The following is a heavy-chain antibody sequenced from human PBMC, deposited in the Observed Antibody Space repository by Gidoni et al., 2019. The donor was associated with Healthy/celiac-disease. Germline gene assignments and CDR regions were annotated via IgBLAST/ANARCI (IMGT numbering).Heavy chain of an antibody. CDR3: ARVHSYGYSWFDP. CDR2: INHSGST. CDR1: GGSFSGYY. Sequence: QVQLQQWGAGLLKPSETLSLTCAGYGGSFSGYYWSWIRQPPGKGLEWIGEINHSGSTNYNPSLKSRVTISVVTSKNPFSLKLSSVTAADTAVYYCARVHSYGYSWFDPWGQGTLVTVSS. D-gene: IGHD5-18*01. J-gene: IGHJ5*02. V-gene: IGHV4-34*01.